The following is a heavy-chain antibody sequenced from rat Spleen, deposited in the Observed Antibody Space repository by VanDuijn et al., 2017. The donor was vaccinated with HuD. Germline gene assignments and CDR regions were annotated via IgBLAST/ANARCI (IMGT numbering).Heavy chain of an antibody. J-gene: IGHJ2*01. CDR2: ISYDGSST. V-gene: IGHV5-20*01. CDR3: TAGGPYYFDN. Sequence: EVQLVESGGGLVEPGRSLKLSCSASGFTFSDYYMAWVRQAPTKGLEWVATISYDGSSTYYRDSVKGRFTISRDNAKSSQYLQMDSLRSEDTATYYCTAGGPYYFDNWGQGVMVTVSS. CDR1: GFTFSDYY. D-gene: IGHD1-11*01.